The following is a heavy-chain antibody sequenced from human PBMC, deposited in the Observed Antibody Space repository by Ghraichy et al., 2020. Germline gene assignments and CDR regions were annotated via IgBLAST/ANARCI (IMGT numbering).Heavy chain of an antibody. CDR2: TYYRSKWYN. Sequence: SETLSLTCAISGDSVSSNSAAWNWIRQSPSRGLEWLGRTYYRSKWYNDYAVSVKSRITINPDTSKNQFSLQLNSVTPEDTAVYYCARDQLFDFPASHRPFDYWGQGTLVTVSS. D-gene: IGHD3-9*01. CDR1: GDSVSSNSAA. V-gene: IGHV6-1*01. J-gene: IGHJ4*02. CDR3: ARDQLFDFPASHRPFDY.